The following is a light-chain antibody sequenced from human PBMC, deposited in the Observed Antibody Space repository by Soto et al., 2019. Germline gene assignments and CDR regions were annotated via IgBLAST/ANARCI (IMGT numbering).Light chain of an antibody. Sequence: QSVLTQPPSVSGAPGQRVTISCTGSSSNIGAGYAVHWYQQLPGTAPKLLIYIDNTRPSGVPDRFSGSRSGTSASLAITGLQAEDEADYYCSSHTTSSALQVFGTGTKVTVL. J-gene: IGLJ1*01. CDR1: SSNIGAGYA. CDR2: IDN. V-gene: IGLV1-40*01. CDR3: SSHTTSSALQV.